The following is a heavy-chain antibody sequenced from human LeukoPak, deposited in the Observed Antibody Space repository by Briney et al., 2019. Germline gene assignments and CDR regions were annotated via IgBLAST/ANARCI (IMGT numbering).Heavy chain of an antibody. D-gene: IGHD3-16*01. J-gene: IGHJ3*01. CDR3: VKDEGGSLEAPYPAFDF. Sequence: GGSLRLSCAASGFTFSSYALSWVRQAPGKGLEWVSAISGSGGSTYYADSVKGRFTISRDNSRNTLYLQMNRLRVEDTAVYYCVKDEGGSLEAPYPAFDFWGQGTMVTVSS. CDR2: ISGSGGST. V-gene: IGHV3-23*01. CDR1: GFTFSSYA.